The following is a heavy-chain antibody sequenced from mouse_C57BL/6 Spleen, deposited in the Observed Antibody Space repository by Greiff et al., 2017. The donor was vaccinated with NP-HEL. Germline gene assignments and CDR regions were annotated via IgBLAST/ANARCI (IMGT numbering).Heavy chain of an antibody. D-gene: IGHD1-1*01. CDR1: GYAFSSSW. V-gene: IGHV1-82*01. CDR3: ARYYYGSSDY. J-gene: IGHJ2*01. CDR2: IYPGDGDT. Sequence: VQLQQSGPELVKPGASVKISCKASGYAFSSSWMNWAKQRPGKGLEWIGRIYPGDGDTNYNGKFKGKATLTADKSSSTAYMQLSSLTSEDSAVYFCARYYYGSSDYWGQGTTLTVSS.